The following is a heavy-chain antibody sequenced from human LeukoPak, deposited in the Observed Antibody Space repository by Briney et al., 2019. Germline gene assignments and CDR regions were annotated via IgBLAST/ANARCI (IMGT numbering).Heavy chain of an antibody. CDR1: GGSISSYY. J-gene: IGHJ3*02. CDR2: FYYSGST. Sequence: SETLSLTCTVSGGSISSYYWSWIRQPPGKGLEWIGYFYYSGSTNYNPSLKSRVTMSVDTSKNQFSLKLSSVTAADTAVYYCARHGDPRADAFDIWGQGTMVTVSS. D-gene: IGHD4-17*01. CDR3: ARHGDPRADAFDI. V-gene: IGHV4-59*01.